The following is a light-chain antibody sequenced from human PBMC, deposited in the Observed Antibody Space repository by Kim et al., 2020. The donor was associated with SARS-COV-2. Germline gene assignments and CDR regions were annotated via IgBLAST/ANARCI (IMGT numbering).Light chain of an antibody. Sequence: SSELTQDPAVSVALGQTVRITCQGGSLRSYYATWYQQKSGQDPVLVFYGKNNRPSGIPDRFSGSSSGNTASLTITGAQAADEADYYCKSRDSRGKVVFGGGTKVTVL. CDR3: KSRDSRGKVV. V-gene: IGLV3-19*01. J-gene: IGLJ2*01. CDR1: SLRSYY. CDR2: GKN.